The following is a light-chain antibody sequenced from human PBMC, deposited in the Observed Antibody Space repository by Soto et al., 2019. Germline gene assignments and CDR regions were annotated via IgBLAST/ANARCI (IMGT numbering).Light chain of an antibody. V-gene: IGLV1-44*01. CDR1: SSNIGSNT. CDR2: SNN. J-gene: IGLJ1*01. CDR3: AAWDDSLNYV. Sequence: QSVLTQPPSASGTPVQRVTISCSGSSSNIGSNTVNWYQQLPGTAPKLLIYSNNQRPSGVPDRFSGSKSGTSASLAISGLQSEDEADYYCAAWDDSLNYVFGTGTKLTVL.